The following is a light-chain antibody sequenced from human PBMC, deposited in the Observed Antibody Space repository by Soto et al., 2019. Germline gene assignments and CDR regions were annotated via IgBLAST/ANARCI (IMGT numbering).Light chain of an antibody. Sequence: QSALTQPASVSGSPGQSITISCTGISSDVGSYVLVSWYQYHPGKAPKVMFYDGSKRPSGVSNRFSGNNAGDTASLTISVHQADDADYYCCCSYDGMHAGVFGGGTQLTVL. CDR2: DGS. V-gene: IGLV2-23*01. CDR3: CSYDGMHAGV. CDR1: SSDVGSYVL. J-gene: IGLJ3*02.